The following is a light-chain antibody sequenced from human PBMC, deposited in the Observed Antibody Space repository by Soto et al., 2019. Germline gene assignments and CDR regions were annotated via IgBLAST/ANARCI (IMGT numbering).Light chain of an antibody. J-gene: IGKJ4*01. CDR2: DTS. V-gene: IGKV3-15*01. Sequence: VVMRQSPATLSVSPGEGATLCCRASQGIGDTLAWYQHKPGQSPRLLIYDTSTRATGVPTRSSGSRSGAEFTLTINSLQSEDFAVYYCQPYNNWPLTFGGGTKVDIK. CDR3: QPYNNWPLT. CDR1: QGIGDT.